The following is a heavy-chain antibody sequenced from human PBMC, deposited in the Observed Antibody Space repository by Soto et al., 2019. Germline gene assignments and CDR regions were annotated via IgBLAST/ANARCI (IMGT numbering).Heavy chain of an antibody. J-gene: IGHJ6*02. CDR3: TRYTSTSRYSYFGMDV. Sequence: GGSLRLSCTGSGFTFGDYAISWSRQAPGKGLEWVGVIRSKAYGETKDYAASVKGRFTILRDDSKSIAYLQMNSLQSEDTGVYYCTRYTSTSRYSYFGMDVWGHGTTVTVSS. D-gene: IGHD2-2*01. CDR2: IRSKAYGETK. CDR1: GFTFGDYA. V-gene: IGHV3-49*03.